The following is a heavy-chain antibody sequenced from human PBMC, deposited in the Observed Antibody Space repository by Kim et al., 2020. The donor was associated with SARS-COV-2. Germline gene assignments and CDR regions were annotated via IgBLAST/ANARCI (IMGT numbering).Heavy chain of an antibody. V-gene: IGHV3-23*01. CDR3: AKALYGGFDD. Sequence: GGSLRLSCVASGFTYSTYAMSWVRQAPGTGLEWVSGISGNGGSTSYADSVKGRFIISRDNSKNTLNLQMNSMRVEDTAVYYCAKALYGGFDDWGQGTLVTVSS. J-gene: IGHJ4*02. CDR1: GFTYSTYA. CDR2: ISGNGGST. D-gene: IGHD4-17*01.